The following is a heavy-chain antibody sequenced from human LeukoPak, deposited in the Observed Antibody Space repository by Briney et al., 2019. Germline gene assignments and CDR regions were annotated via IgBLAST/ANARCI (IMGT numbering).Heavy chain of an antibody. CDR3: ARASEISSGYLGYYFDY. D-gene: IGHD3-22*01. Sequence: GGSLRLSCAASGLTVSSNYMSWVRQAPGKGLEWVSVIYSGGSTYYADSVKGRFTISRDNSKNTLYLQVNSLIADDTAVYYCARASEISSGYLGYYFDYWGQGTLVTVSS. V-gene: IGHV3-53*01. CDR2: IYSGGST. CDR1: GLTVSSNY. J-gene: IGHJ4*02.